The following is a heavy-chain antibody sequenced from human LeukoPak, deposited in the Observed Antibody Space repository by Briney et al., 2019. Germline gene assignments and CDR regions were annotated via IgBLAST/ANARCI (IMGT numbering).Heavy chain of an antibody. V-gene: IGHV1-46*01. CDR1: GYTFTSYY. J-gene: IGHJ4*02. Sequence: ASVTVSCKASGYTFTSYYIHWVRQAPGQGLEWMGIINPSGGSTSYAQKFQGRVTMTRDTSTSTVYMELSSLRSEDTAVYYCARSRPRGLRLGELSFWYFDYWGQGTLVTVSS. CDR2: INPSGGST. D-gene: IGHD3-16*02. CDR3: ARSRPRGLRLGELSFWYFDY.